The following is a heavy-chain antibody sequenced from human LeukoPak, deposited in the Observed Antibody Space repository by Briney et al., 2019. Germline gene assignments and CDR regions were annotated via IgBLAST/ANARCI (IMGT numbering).Heavy chain of an antibody. CDR1: GFTVSSNY. Sequence: GGCLRLSYAAAGFTVSSNYMSWVRQAPGKGLEWVSIICSGGSTYCAGSEDGRFTISRDNAKVSLYLKMNSLRVEDAAVYYCARGAWLIWFGESEDWFDPWGQGTLVTVSS. D-gene: IGHD3-10*01. V-gene: IGHV3-53*01. CDR2: ICSGGST. J-gene: IGHJ5*02. CDR3: ARGAWLIWFGESEDWFDP.